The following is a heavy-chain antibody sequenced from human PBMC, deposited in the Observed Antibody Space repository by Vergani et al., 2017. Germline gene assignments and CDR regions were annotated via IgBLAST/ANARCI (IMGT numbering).Heavy chain of an antibody. J-gene: IGHJ4*02. CDR2: INHSGST. V-gene: IGHV4-34*01. D-gene: IGHD3-10*01. CDR3: ARVKNNGYGSGSYFFDY. CDR1: GGSFSGYY. Sequence: QVQPQQWGAGLLKPSETLSLTCAVYGGSFSGYYWSWIRQPPGKGREWVGEINHSGSTNYNPSLKSRGTISVDTSKNQLSLKLSSVTAADTAVYYCARVKNNGYGSGSYFFDYWGQGTLVTVSS.